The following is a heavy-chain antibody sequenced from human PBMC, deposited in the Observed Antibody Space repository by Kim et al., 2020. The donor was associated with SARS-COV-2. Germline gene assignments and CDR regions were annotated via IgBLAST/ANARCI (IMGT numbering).Heavy chain of an antibody. CDR1: GFTFSDYY. V-gene: IGHV3-11*06. CDR2: ISSSSSYT. Sequence: GGSLRLSCAASGFTFSDYYMSWIRQAPGKGLEWVSYISSSSSYTNYADSVKGRFTISRDNAKNSLYLQMNSLRAEDTAVYYCARDSGKGAFDIWGQGTMVTVSS. CDR3: ARDSGKGAFDI. J-gene: IGHJ3*02.